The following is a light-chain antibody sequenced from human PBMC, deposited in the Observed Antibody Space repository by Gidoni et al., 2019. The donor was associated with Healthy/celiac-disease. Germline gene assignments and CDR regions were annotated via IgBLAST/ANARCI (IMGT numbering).Light chain of an antibody. Sequence: SYVLTPPPSVSVAPGQTARITCGGNNIGSKSVHWYQQKPGQAPVLVVYDDGDRPSGIPARFSGSNSGNTATLTISRVEAGDEADYYCQVWDSSSDHPVFGGGTKLTVL. CDR3: QVWDSSSDHPV. CDR1: NIGSKS. CDR2: DDG. V-gene: IGLV3-21*02. J-gene: IGLJ3*02.